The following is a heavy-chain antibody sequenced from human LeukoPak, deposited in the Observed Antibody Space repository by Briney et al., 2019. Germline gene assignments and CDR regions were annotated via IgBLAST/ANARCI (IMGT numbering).Heavy chain of an antibody. CDR2: IYYSGST. CDR1: GYSISSGYY. V-gene: IGHV4-38-2*01. J-gene: IGHJ4*02. Sequence: PSETLSLTCAVSGYSISSGYYWGWIRQPPGKGLEWIGSIYYSGSTYYNPSLKSRVTISVDTSKNQFSLKLSSVTAADTAVYYCARQVLYDSSGYLDYWGQGTLVTVSS. D-gene: IGHD3-22*01. CDR3: ARQVLYDSSGYLDY.